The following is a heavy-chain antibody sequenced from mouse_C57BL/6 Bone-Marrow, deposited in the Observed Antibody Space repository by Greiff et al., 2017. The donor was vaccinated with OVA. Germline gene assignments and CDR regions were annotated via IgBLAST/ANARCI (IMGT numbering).Heavy chain of an antibody. D-gene: IGHD1-1*02. Sequence: DVMLVESGGGLVKPGGSLKLSCAASGFTFSDYGMHWVRQAPEKGLEWVAYISSGSSTIYYADTVKGRFTISRDNAKNTLFLQMTSLRSEDTAMYYCAIWSYYFDYWGQGTTLTVSS. CDR1: GFTFSDYG. V-gene: IGHV5-17*01. CDR3: AIWSYYFDY. J-gene: IGHJ2*01. CDR2: ISSGSSTI.